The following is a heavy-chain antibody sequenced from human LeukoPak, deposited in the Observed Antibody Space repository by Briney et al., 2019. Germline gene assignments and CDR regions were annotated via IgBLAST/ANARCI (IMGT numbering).Heavy chain of an antibody. J-gene: IGHJ6*02. CDR3: ARGWNYDILTGYYNYYGMDV. Sequence: ASVKVSCKASGYTFTSYGISWVRQAPGQGLEWMGWISAYNGNTNYAQKLQGRVTMTTDTSTSTVYMELRSLRSDDTAVYYCARGWNYDILTGYYNYYGMDVWGQGTTVTVSS. CDR2: ISAYNGNT. D-gene: IGHD3-9*01. CDR1: GYTFTSYG. V-gene: IGHV1-18*01.